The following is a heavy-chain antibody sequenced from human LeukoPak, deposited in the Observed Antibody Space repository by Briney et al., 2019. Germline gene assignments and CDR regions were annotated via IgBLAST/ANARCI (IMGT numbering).Heavy chain of an antibody. CDR1: GGSISSYY. CDR2: IYYSGST. CDR3: ASGRAGYSSGWDNFGY. D-gene: IGHD6-19*01. J-gene: IGHJ4*02. V-gene: IGHV4-59*08. Sequence: SETLSLTCTVSGGSISSYYWSWIRQPPGKGLEWIGYIYYSGSTNYNPSLKSRVTISVDTSKNQFSLKLSSVTAADTAVYYCASGRAGYSSGWDNFGYWGQGTLVTVSS.